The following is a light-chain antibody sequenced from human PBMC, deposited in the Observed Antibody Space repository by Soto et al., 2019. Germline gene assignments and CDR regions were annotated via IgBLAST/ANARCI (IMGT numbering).Light chain of an antibody. Sequence: QSALTQPPSASGSPGQSVTISCTGTSSDVGGYDYVSWYQQHPGKAPKLMIYEVTIRLSGVSDRFSGSKSGNTASLTVSGLQAEDEADYYCSSYTGGNPSYVFGTGTKLTVL. CDR3: SSYTGGNPSYV. CDR1: SSDVGGYDY. V-gene: IGLV2-8*01. CDR2: EVT. J-gene: IGLJ1*01.